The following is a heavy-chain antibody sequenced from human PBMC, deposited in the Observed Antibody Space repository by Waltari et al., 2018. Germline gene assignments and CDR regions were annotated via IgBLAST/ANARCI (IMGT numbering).Heavy chain of an antibody. V-gene: IGHV3-48*04. J-gene: IGHJ6*03. D-gene: IGHD3-22*01. CDR3: ASADYDSSGSDYYYYMDV. CDR1: GFTFSSYS. Sequence: EVQLVESGGGLVQPGGSLRLSCAASGFTFSSYSMNWVRQAPGKGLEWVSYISSSSSTIYYADSVKGRFTISRDNAKNSLYLQMNSLRAEDTAVYYCASADYDSSGSDYYYYMDVWGKGTMVTVSS. CDR2: ISSSSSTI.